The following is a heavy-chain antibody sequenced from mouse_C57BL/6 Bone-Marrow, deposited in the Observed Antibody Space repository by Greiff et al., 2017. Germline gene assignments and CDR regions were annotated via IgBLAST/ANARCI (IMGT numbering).Heavy chain of an antibody. Sequence: VQLQESGAELARPGASVKLSCKASGYTFTSYGISWVKQRTGQGLEWIGEIYPRSGNTSYNEKVKGKATLTADKSSSTAYMELRSLTSEDSAVYFCANPITTVGYYFDYWGQGTTLTVSS. CDR1: GYTFTSYG. V-gene: IGHV1-81*01. D-gene: IGHD1-1*01. CDR3: ANPITTVGYYFDY. J-gene: IGHJ2*01. CDR2: IYPRSGNT.